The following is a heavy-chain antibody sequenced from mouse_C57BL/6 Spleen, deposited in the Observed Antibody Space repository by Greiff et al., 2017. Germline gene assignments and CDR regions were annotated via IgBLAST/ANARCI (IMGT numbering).Heavy chain of an antibody. V-gene: IGHV1-61*01. Sequence: LECLVIIYPSDSETPYNQKFKEKATLTVDKSSRTAYMKLSSLRSEDSAVDYCARSYYYPLSFAYWGQGTLVTVSA. CDR3: ARSYYYPLSFAY. D-gene: IGHD1-1*01. CDR2: IYPSDSET. J-gene: IGHJ3*01.